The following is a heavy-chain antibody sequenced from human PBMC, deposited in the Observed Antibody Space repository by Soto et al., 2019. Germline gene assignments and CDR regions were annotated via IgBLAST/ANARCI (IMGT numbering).Heavy chain of an antibody. Sequence: QVQLVESGGGVVQPGRSLRLSCAASGFTFSSYGMHWVRQAPGKGLEWVAVISYDGSNKYYADSVKGRFTISRDNSKNTLYLQMNSLRAEDTAVYYCEKDPTSCGGDCYYGMDVWGQGTTVTVSS. CDR3: EKDPTSCGGDCYYGMDV. D-gene: IGHD2-21*01. V-gene: IGHV3-30*18. J-gene: IGHJ6*02. CDR1: GFTFSSYG. CDR2: ISYDGSNK.